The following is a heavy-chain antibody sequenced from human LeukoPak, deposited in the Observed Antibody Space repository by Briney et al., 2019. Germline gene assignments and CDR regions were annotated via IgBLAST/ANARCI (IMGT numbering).Heavy chain of an antibody. CDR2: IKQDGSEK. CDR1: GFTFSSYW. V-gene: IGHV3-7*01. Sequence: PGGSLRLSCAASGFTFSSYWMSWVRQAPGKGLEWVANIKQDGSEKYYVDSVKGRFAVSRDNAKNSLYLQMNSLRADDTAVYYCARAGDILLVSYFHYYGMDVWGQGTTVIVSS. D-gene: IGHD7-27*01. CDR3: ARAGDILLVSYFHYYGMDV. J-gene: IGHJ6*02.